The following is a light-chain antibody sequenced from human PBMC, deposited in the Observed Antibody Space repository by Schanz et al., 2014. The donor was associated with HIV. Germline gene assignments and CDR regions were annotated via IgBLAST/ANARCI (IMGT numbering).Light chain of an antibody. V-gene: IGLV1-40*01. CDR3: QSYDSSLSGPYL. CDR1: SSNIGAGYD. J-gene: IGLJ1*01. CDR2: GNN. Sequence: SVLTQPPSVSGAPGQRVTISCTGSSSNIGAGYDVHWYQQLPGTAPKLLIYGNNNRPSGVPDRFSGSKSGTSASLAITGLQAEDEADYYCQSYDSSLSGPYLFGTGTKLTVL.